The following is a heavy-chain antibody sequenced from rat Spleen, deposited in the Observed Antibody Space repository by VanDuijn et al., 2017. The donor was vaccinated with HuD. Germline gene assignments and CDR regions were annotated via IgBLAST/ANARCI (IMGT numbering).Heavy chain of an antibody. CDR2: ITNAAGKV. CDR1: GFTFNNYW. CDR3: ATDGYYDGTYYSVYVMDA. Sequence: EVQLVESGGGQVQPGRSLKLSCVASGFTFNNYWMTWIRQAPGKGLEWVASITNAAGKVHYPDSVKGRFTISRDNAKSTLYLQMDSLRSEDSATYYCATDGYYDGTYYSVYVMDAWGQGASVTVSS. V-gene: IGHV5-31*01. D-gene: IGHD1-12*02. J-gene: IGHJ4*01.